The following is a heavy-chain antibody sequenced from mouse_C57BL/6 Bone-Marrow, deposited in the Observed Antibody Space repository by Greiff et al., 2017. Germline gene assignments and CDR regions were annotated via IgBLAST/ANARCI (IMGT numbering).Heavy chain of an antibody. D-gene: IGHD5-5*01. J-gene: IGHJ2*01. CDR1: GYAFSSSW. CDR2: IYPGDGDT. CDR3: ARFLTTYYYFDY. Sequence: QVQLQQSGPELVKPGASVKISCKASGYAFSSSWMNWVKPRPGKGLEWIGRIYPGDGDTNYNGKFKGKATLTADTSSSTAYMQLSSLTSEDSAVYFCARFLTTYYYFDYWGQGTTLTVSS. V-gene: IGHV1-82*01.